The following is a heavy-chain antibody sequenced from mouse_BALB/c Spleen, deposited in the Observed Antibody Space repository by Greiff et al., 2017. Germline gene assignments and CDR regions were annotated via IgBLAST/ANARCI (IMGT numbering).Heavy chain of an antibody. Sequence: EVKLMESGGGLVKPGGSLKLSCAASGFTFSSYAMSWVRQSPEKRLEWVAEISSGGSYTYYPDTVTGRFTISRDNAKNTLYLEMSSLRSEDTAMYYCARGVSGYAMDYWGQGTSVTVSS. CDR3: ARGVSGYAMDY. CDR2: ISSGGSYT. D-gene: IGHD3-1*01. CDR1: GFTFSSYA. J-gene: IGHJ4*01. V-gene: IGHV5-9-4*01.